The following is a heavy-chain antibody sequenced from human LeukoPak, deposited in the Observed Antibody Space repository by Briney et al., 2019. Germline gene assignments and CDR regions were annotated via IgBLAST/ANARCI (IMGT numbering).Heavy chain of an antibody. D-gene: IGHD3-22*01. CDR1: GFTFSSYS. CDR3: ARHYYDSSGYSFRHYYYYMDV. V-gene: IGHV3-48*01. J-gene: IGHJ6*03. Sequence: GGSLRLSCAASGFTFSSYSMNWVRQAPGKGLEWVSSISSSSSTIYYADSVKGRFTISRDNAKNSLYLQMNSLRAEDTAVYYCARHYYDSSGYSFRHYYYYMDVWGKGTTVTVSS. CDR2: ISSSSSTI.